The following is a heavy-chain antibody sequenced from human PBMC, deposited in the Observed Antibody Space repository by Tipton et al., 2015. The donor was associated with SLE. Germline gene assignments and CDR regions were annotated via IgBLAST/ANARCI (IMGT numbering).Heavy chain of an antibody. D-gene: IGHD6-13*01. CDR2: ISGYGRLT. CDR1: GFTFSSYA. J-gene: IGHJ1*01. V-gene: IGHV3-23*01. Sequence: SLRLSCAASGFTFSSYAMTWVRQAPGKGLEWVSSISGYGRLTYYADSVKGRFTISRDNSKNTLYLQMNSLRAEDTAVYYCAKETEGYSSSPVQHWGQGTLVTVSS. CDR3: AKETEGYSSSPVQH.